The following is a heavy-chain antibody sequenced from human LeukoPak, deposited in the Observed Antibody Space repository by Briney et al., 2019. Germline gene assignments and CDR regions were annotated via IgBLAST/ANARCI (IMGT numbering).Heavy chain of an antibody. V-gene: IGHV4-59*01. Sequence: PSETLSLTCTVSGGSISNFYWSWIRQPPGKGLEWIGYIDYTGSTNYNPSLKSRVTISLDTSKSQFSLKLNSVTAADTAMYYCARQFVPMALYHFDYWGRGSLVTVSS. J-gene: IGHJ4*02. D-gene: IGHD2-8*01. CDR3: ARQFVPMALYHFDY. CDR2: IDYTGST. CDR1: GGSISNFY.